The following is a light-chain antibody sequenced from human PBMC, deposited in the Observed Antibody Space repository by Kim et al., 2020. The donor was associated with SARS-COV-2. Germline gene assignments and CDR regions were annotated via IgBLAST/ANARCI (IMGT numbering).Light chain of an antibody. CDR2: GAS. CDR3: QQYDRASNT. J-gene: IGKJ2*01. V-gene: IGKV3-20*01. Sequence: LAPGVRATISCRARQRSSRTYLAWDQHKPDQAHRLHIHGASSRATGSPDRFSGSWSGTDFTLTISRMEPEDFAVYYCQQYDRASNTFGQGTKLEI. CDR1: QRSSRTY.